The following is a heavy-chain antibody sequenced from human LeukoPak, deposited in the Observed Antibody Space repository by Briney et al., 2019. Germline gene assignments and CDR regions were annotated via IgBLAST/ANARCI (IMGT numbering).Heavy chain of an antibody. CDR2: ISYDGSNK. CDR3: ASFSSTSLY. Sequence: PGGSLRLSCAASGLTFSSYAMHWVRQAPGKGLEWVAVISYDGSNKYYADSVKGRFTISRDNSKNTLYLQMNSLRAEDTAVYYCASFSSTSLYWGQGTLVTVSS. CDR1: GLTFSSYA. J-gene: IGHJ4*02. D-gene: IGHD2-2*01. V-gene: IGHV3-30*04.